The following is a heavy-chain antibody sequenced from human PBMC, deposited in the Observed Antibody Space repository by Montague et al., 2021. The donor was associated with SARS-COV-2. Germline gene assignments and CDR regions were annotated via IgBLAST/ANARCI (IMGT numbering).Heavy chain of an antibody. Sequence: GDSVSSTSASWNWIRQSPSRGLEWLGRTYYRSWWRSQYPGSLESRITISGDTSKNQFSLQLNSVTPEDTAVYYCASAFYGDHWAFDVWGQGTMVTVSS. V-gene: IGHV6-1*01. CDR2: TYYRSWWRS. CDR1: GDSVSSTSAS. CDR3: ASAFYGDHWAFDV. D-gene: IGHD3-3*02. J-gene: IGHJ3*01.